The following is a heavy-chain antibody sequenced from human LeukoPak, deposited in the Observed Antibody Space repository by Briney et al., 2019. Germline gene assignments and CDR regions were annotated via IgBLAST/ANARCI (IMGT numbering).Heavy chain of an antibody. Sequence: SQTLSLTCAISGDSVSSNSAAWNWIRQSPSRGLEWLGRTYYRSKWYNDYAVSVKSRITINPDTSKNQFSLQLNSVTPEDTAVYYCARDAPTYYYDSSGYLGYYDAFDIWGQGTMVTVSS. CDR3: ARDAPTYYYDSSGYLGYYDAFDI. V-gene: IGHV6-1*01. D-gene: IGHD3-22*01. CDR2: TYYRSKWYN. J-gene: IGHJ3*02. CDR1: GDSVSSNSAA.